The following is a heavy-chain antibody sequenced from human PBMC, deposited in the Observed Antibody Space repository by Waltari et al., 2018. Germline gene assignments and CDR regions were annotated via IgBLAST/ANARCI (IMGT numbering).Heavy chain of an antibody. CDR2: ISDDGTDN. D-gene: IGHD2-15*01. J-gene: IGHJ4*02. CDR3: ARDPGYVFGWAYYFDY. CDR1: GVSVSSKA. V-gene: IGHV3-30*01. Sequence: QVQLVESGGGVVQPGGSLGLYGAASGVSVSSKAMKWVRQGPGKGLEWVAVISDDGTDNHYSDSVKCRFTISRDNSKNMLYLQMNSLRAEDTALYYCARDPGYVFGWAYYFDYWGQGTLVTVSS.